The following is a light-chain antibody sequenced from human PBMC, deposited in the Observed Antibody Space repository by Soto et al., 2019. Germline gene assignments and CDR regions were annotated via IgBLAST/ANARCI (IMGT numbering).Light chain of an antibody. CDR2: KAS. CDR3: QQYNSHRT. Sequence: DIQRYQSASTLSASVGDRVTITCRASQSIRSWLAWYTQKPGKAPKRLIYKASSLEIGVQSRFSVIGSGTEFTLTISSLQPDEFATYDCQQYNSHRTLAQRTKVDIK. J-gene: IGKJ1*01. V-gene: IGKV1-5*03. CDR1: QSIRSW.